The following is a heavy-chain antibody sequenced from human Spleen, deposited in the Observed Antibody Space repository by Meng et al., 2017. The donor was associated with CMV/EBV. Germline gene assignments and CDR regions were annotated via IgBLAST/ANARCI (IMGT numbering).Heavy chain of an antibody. CDR2: ISYIGGLR. CDR3: AKDIVVVPAAEYDY. CDR1: GFTFSNYA. J-gene: IGHJ4*01. Sequence: GGSLRLSCAASGFTFSNYAMNWIRQAPGKGLEWVSVISYIGGLRYYADSVEGRFTISRDNSKNTLYLQMNSLRAEDTAVYYCAKDIVVVPAAEYDYWGQGTLVTVSS. D-gene: IGHD2-2*01. V-gene: IGHV3-23*01.